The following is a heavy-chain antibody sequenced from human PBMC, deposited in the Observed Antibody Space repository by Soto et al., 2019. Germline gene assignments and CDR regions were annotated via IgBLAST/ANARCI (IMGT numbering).Heavy chain of an antibody. J-gene: IGHJ6*02. CDR3: ASLRLAVAGIRPPYYYGMDV. CDR2: TKPHSGTT. D-gene: IGHD6-19*01. Sequence: ASVKGSCKASGYTFTSYDSNCWRQATGEGLECMRWTKPHSGTTGYAQKFQGRVTMPRHTSISTGYMELSSLRSDATAVYYCASLRLAVAGIRPPYYYGMDVWGQGTTVTVSS. V-gene: IGHV1-8*01. CDR1: GYTFTSYD.